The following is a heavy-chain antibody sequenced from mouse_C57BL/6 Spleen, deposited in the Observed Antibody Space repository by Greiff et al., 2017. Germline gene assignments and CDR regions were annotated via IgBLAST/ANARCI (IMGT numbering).Heavy chain of an antibody. CDR2: IYPGDGDT. CDR1: GYAFSSYW. D-gene: IGHD2-5*01. V-gene: IGHV1-80*01. Sequence: VQLQQSGAELVKPGASVKISCKASGYAFSSYWMNWVKQRPGKGLEWIGQIYPGDGDTNYNGKFKGKATLTADKSSSTAYMQLSSLTSEDSAVYVCARGDSNYEAWFAYWGQETLVTVSA. J-gene: IGHJ3*01. CDR3: ARGDSNYEAWFAY.